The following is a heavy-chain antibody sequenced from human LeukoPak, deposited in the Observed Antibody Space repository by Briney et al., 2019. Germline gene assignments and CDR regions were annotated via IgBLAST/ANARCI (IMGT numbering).Heavy chain of an antibody. CDR2: VSGSGDTT. CDR1: GFTFISYA. V-gene: IGHV3-23*01. J-gene: IGHJ4*02. CDR3: AKVYDYSSGSYYSAIDY. Sequence: GGSLRLSCAASGFTFISYAMNWVRQAPGKGLEWVSGVSGSGDTTYYADSVKGRFTISRDNSKNTLYLQMNSLRAEVTAIYHCAKVYDYSSGSYYSAIDYWGQGTLVTVSS. D-gene: IGHD3-10*01.